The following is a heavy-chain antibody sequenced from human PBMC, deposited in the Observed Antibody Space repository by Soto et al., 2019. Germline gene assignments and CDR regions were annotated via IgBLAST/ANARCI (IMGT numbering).Heavy chain of an antibody. CDR3: ASRGPRCQNPTYYYYGRDV. Sequence: QVQLVQSGAEVKKPGASVKVSCKASGYTFTSYGISWVRQAPGQGLEWMGWISAYNGNTNYAQKLQGRVTMTTDTSTSTAYMGLRSLISDDKAVYYCASRGPRCQNPTYYYYGRDVWGQGTTVTVSS. J-gene: IGHJ6*02. CDR1: GYTFTSYG. V-gene: IGHV1-18*01. CDR2: ISAYNGNT.